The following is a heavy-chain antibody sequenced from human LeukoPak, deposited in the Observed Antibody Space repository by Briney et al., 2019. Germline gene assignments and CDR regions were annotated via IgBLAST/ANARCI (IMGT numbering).Heavy chain of an antibody. Sequence: SETLSLTCTVSGGSISNYYWSWIRQPPGKGLEWIGEINHSGSTNYNPSLKSRVTISVDTSKNQFSLKLSSVTAADTAVYYCARHGYCSSTSCSDPWGQGTLVTVSS. CDR2: INHSGST. CDR3: ARHGYCSSTSCSDP. CDR1: GGSISNYY. J-gene: IGHJ5*02. D-gene: IGHD2-2*03. V-gene: IGHV4-34*01.